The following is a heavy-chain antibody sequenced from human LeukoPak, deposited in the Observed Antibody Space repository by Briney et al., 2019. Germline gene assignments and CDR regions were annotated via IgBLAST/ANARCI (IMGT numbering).Heavy chain of an antibody. CDR1: GFTFSSYG. J-gene: IGHJ4*02. D-gene: IGHD3-22*01. CDR2: IWYDGSNK. Sequence: PGGSLRLSCAASGFTFSSYGMHWVRQAPGKGLEWVAVIWYDGSNKYYADSVKGRFTISRDNSKNTLYLQMNSLRAEDTAVYYCARAYSYDNSGLDYCGQGTLVTVSS. CDR3: ARAYSYDNSGLDY. V-gene: IGHV3-33*01.